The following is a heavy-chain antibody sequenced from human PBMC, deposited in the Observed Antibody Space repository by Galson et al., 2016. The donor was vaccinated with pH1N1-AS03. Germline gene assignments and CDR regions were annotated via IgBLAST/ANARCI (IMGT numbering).Heavy chain of an antibody. D-gene: IGHD2-15*01. CDR1: GFTFSNYG. CDR3: GRVGRGGSPVDY. Sequence: SLRLSCAASGFTFSNYGMHWVRQAPGKGLEWVAVIWYDGSNKYYGDSVKGRFTISRDNSKSTLFLQMNSLRADDTAVYYCGRVGRGGSPVDYWGQGTLVTVS. CDR2: IWYDGSNK. J-gene: IGHJ4*02. V-gene: IGHV3-33*01.